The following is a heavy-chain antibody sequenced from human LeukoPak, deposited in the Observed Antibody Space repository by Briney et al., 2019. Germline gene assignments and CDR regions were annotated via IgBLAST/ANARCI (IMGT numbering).Heavy chain of an antibody. CDR1: GFTFTSSA. J-gene: IGHJ3*02. CDR2: IVVGSGNT. V-gene: IGHV1-58*01. D-gene: IGHD6-6*01. Sequence: SVKVSCKASGFTFTSSAVQGVRPARGQRLEWIGWIVVGSGNTNYAQKFQERVTITRDMSTSTAYMELSSLRSEDTAVYYCAREYSSSSHAFDIWGQGTMVTVSS. CDR3: AREYSSSSHAFDI.